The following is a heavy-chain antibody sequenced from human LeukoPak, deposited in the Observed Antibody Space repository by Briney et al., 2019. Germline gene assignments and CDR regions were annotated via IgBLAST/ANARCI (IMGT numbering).Heavy chain of an antibody. V-gene: IGHV3-53*01. CDR3: ARDGFGVSNWFDP. CDR1: GFTVSSNY. J-gene: IGHJ5*02. D-gene: IGHD3-10*01. CDR2: IYSGGST. Sequence: GGSLRLSCAASGFTVSSNYMSWVRQAPGKGLEWVSVIYSGGSTYYADSVKGRFTISRDNSKNTLYLQMNSLRAEDTAVYYCARDGFGVSNWFDPWGQGTLVTVSS.